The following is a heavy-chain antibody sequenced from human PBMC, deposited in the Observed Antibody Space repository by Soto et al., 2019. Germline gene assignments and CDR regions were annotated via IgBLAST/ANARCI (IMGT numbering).Heavy chain of an antibody. CDR1: GYTFTSYD. CDR3: ARTLYGDNVDY. J-gene: IGHJ4*02. Sequence: QVQLVQSGAEVKKPGASVKVSCKSSGYTFTSYDINWVRQATGQGLEWMGWMNPNSGNTVFAQKFKGRVTMTRNTSMSTDYMELSSLRSEDTAVYYCARTLYGDNVDYWGQGTLVTVSS. D-gene: IGHD4-17*01. V-gene: IGHV1-8*01. CDR2: MNPNSGNT.